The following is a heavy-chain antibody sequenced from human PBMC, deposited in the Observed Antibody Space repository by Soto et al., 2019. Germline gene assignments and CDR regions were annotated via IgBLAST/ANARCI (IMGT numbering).Heavy chain of an antibody. CDR1: GFTFSSYA. J-gene: IGHJ3*02. D-gene: IGHD3-3*01. CDR2: ISGSGGST. V-gene: IGHV3-23*01. Sequence: GGSLRLSCAASGFTFSSYAMSWVRQAPGKGLEWVSAISGSGGSTYYADSVKGRFTISRDNSKNTLYLQMNSLRAEDTAVYYCAKDLYYDFWSGYYPTDAFDIWGQGTMVTVSS. CDR3: AKDLYYDFWSGYYPTDAFDI.